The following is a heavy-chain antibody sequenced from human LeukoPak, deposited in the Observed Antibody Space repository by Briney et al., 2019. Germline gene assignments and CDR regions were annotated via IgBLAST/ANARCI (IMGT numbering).Heavy chain of an antibody. CDR2: INHSGST. CDR1: GGSFSGYY. D-gene: IGHD1-26*01. J-gene: IGHJ4*02. V-gene: IGHV4-34*01. CDR3: ASAVGDY. Sequence: TSETLSLTCAVYGGSFSGYYWSWIRQPPGKGLEWIGEINHSGSTNYNPSLKSRVTISVDTSKNQFSLKLSSVTAADTAVYYCASAVGDYWGQGTLVTVSS.